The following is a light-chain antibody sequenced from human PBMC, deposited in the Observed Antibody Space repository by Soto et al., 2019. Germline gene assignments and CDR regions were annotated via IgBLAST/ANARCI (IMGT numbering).Light chain of an antibody. V-gene: IGLV2-14*01. CDR2: EVS. CDR1: SSDVGAYNY. CDR3: CSYGAR. J-gene: IGLJ3*02. Sequence: QSALTQPASVSGSPGQSITISCTGTSSDVGAYNYVSWYQQHPGKAPKLMIYEVSNRPSGVPDRFSGSKSGNTASLTISGLRAEDEADYYCCSYGARFGGGTKLTVL.